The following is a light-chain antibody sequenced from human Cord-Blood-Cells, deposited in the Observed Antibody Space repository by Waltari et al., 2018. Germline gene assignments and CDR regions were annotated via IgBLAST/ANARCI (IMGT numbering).Light chain of an antibody. J-gene: IGKJ1*01. CDR2: GAS. V-gene: IGKV3-15*01. Sequence: EIVMTQSPATLSVSPGERATLSCRASQSGSSNLAWYQQKPGQAPRLLIYGASTRATGIPARFSGSRSGTEFTLTISSLQSADFAVYYCQQYNNWPPWTFGQGTKVEIK. CDR3: QQYNNWPPWT. CDR1: QSGSSN.